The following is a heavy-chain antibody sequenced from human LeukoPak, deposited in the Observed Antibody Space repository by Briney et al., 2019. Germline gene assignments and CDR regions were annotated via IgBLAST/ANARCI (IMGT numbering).Heavy chain of an antibody. CDR1: GYTFTSYG. CDR3: ARDIAVAGTFTYDY. CDR2: ISAYNGNT. J-gene: IGHJ4*02. Sequence: ASVKVSCTASGYTFTSYGISWVRQAPGQGLEWMGWISAYNGNTNYAQKLQGRVTMTTDTSTSTAYMELRSLRSDDTAVYYCARDIAVAGTFTYDYWGQGTLVTVSS. D-gene: IGHD6-19*01. V-gene: IGHV1-18*01.